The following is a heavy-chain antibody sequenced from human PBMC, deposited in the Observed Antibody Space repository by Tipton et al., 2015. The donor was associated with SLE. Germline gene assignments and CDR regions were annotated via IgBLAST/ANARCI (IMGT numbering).Heavy chain of an antibody. CDR2: IYYGGGT. Sequence: LRLSCTVSGDSITSITRTNWWSWVRQPPGKGLEWIGNIYYGGGTYYNPSLESRVTISLDTSKNQFSLKLSSVTDVDTAVYYCARTAGRSVKLWYFDLWGRGTLVTVSS. D-gene: IGHD5-18*01. J-gene: IGHJ2*01. CDR3: ARTAGRSVKLWYFDL. CDR1: GDSITSITRTNW. V-gene: IGHV4-28*01.